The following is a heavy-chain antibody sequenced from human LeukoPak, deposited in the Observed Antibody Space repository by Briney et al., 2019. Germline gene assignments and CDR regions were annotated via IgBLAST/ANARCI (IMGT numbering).Heavy chain of an antibody. J-gene: IGHJ4*02. CDR1: GFTLSSYA. Sequence: GGSLRLSCAASGFTLSSYAMHWVRQAPGKGLEWVAVIPYDGVNEHYADSVKGRFTISRDNSKNTLYLQMNSLRAEDTAVYYCARELAASVRGIFDYWGQGTLVTVSS. V-gene: IGHV3-30-3*01. CDR2: IPYDGVNE. CDR3: ARELAASVRGIFDY. D-gene: IGHD3-10*01.